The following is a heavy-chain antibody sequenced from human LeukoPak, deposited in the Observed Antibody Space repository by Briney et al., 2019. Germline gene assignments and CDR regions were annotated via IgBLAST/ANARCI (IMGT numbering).Heavy chain of an antibody. V-gene: IGHV1-18*01. Sequence: ASVKVSCKASGYTFTSYGISWVRRAPGQGLEWMGWISAYNGNTNYAQKLQGRVTMTTDTSTSTAYMELRSLRSDDTAVYYCARGPDYDILTGYYTPWGQGTLVTVSS. CDR2: ISAYNGNT. CDR3: ARGPDYDILTGYYTP. CDR1: GYTFTSYG. D-gene: IGHD3-9*01. J-gene: IGHJ5*02.